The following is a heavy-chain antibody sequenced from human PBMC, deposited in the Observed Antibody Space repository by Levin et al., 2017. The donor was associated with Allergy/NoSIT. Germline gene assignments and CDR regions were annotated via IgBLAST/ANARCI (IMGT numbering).Heavy chain of an antibody. D-gene: IGHD3-10*01. CDR3: AKDVGLGYYGSGSYYYYGMDV. CDR2: ISWNSGSI. V-gene: IGHV3-9*01. Sequence: LSLTCAASGFTFDDYAMHWVRQAPGKGLEWVSGISWNSGSIGYADSVKGRFTISRDNAKNSLYLQMNSLRAEDTALYYCAKDVGLGYYGSGSYYYYGMDVWGQGTTVTVSS. CDR1: GFTFDDYA. J-gene: IGHJ6*02.